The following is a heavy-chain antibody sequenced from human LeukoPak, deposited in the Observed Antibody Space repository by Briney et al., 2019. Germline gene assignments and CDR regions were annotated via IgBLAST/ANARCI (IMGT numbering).Heavy chain of an antibody. Sequence: SSETLSLTCTVSGGSVSSATFYWNRIRQHPGKGLEWIGYIYYSGSTYYNPSLESRFTISLDTSKNQFSLKLSSVTAADTAVYYCARLPSRRGAFDIWGQGTMVTVSS. CDR3: ARLPSRRGAFDI. D-gene: IGHD3-16*01. CDR1: GGSVSSATFY. V-gene: IGHV4-31*03. CDR2: IYYSGST. J-gene: IGHJ3*02.